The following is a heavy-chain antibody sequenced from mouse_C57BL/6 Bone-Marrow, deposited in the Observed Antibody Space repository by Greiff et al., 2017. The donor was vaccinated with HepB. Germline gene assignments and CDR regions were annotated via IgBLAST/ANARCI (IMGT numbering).Heavy chain of an antibody. CDR2: IDPSDSET. CDR3: ARSWDYGSSYRYFDV. CDR1: GYTFTSYW. J-gene: IGHJ1*03. V-gene: IGHV1-52*01. D-gene: IGHD1-1*01. Sequence: VQLQQSGAELVRPGSSVKLSCKASGYTFTSYWMHWVKQRPIQGLEWIGNIDPSDSETHYNQKFKDKATLTVDKSSSTAYMQLSSLTSEDSAVYYWARSWDYGSSYRYFDVWGTGTTVTVSS.